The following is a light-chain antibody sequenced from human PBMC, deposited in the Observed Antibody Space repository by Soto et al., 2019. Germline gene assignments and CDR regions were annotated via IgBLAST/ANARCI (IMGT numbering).Light chain of an antibody. CDR3: HQYHSAPPA. Sequence: DIVMTQSPDSLAVSLGDRATINCKSSQSGFASHNNKNFLAWDQQRPGQPPKLLIHWAATREDGDPDRFSGRGSGTDFTLTISGLQAEEVGVYYCHQYHSAPPAFGEGTKVEIK. V-gene: IGKV4-1*01. CDR1: QSGFASHNNKNF. CDR2: WAA. J-gene: IGKJ1*01.